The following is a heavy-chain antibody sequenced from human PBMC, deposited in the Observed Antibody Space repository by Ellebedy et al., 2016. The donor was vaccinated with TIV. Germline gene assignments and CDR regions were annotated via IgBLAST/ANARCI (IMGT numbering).Heavy chain of an antibody. V-gene: IGHV3-15*01. CDR3: TTDGGDYVFYFDY. D-gene: IGHD4-17*01. J-gene: IGHJ4*02. Sequence: GGSLRLSXAASGFTVSSNYMSWVRQAPGKGLEWVGRIKSKTDGGTTDYAAPVKGRFTISRDDSKNTLYLQMNSLKTEDTAVYYCTTDGGDYVFYFDYWGQGTLVTVSS. CDR2: IKSKTDGGTT. CDR1: GFTVSSNY.